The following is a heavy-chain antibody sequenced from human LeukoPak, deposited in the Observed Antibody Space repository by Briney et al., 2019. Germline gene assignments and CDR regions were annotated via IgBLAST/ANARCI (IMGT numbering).Heavy chain of an antibody. CDR1: GGSFSGYY. CDR3: ARGLAYYDFWSGYSSIPHPFDY. D-gene: IGHD3-3*01. J-gene: IGHJ4*02. V-gene: IGHV4-34*01. Sequence: SETLSLTCAVYGGSFSGYYWSWIRQPPGKGLEWIGEINHSGSTNYNPSLKSQVTISVDTSKNQFSLKLSSVTAADTAVYYCARGLAYYDFWSGYSSIPHPFDYWGQGTLVTVSS. CDR2: INHSGST.